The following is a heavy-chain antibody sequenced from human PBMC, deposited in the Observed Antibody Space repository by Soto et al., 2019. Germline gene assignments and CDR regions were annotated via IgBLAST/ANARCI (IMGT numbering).Heavy chain of an antibody. CDR2: IWYDGSNK. D-gene: IGHD3-3*01. Sequence: SLRLSCAASGFTFSSYGMHWVRQAPGKGLEWVAVIWYDGSNKYYADSVKGRFTISRDNSKNTLYLQMNSLRAEDTAVYYCARVSRKHYDFWSGYSGMDVWGQGTTVTVSS. J-gene: IGHJ6*02. V-gene: IGHV3-33*01. CDR1: GFTFSSYG. CDR3: ARVSRKHYDFWSGYSGMDV.